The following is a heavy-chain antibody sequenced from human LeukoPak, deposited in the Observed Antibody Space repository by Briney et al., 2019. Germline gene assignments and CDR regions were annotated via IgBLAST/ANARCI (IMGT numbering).Heavy chain of an antibody. CDR1: GFTFGDYA. J-gene: IGHJ5*02. CDR2: IRSKAYGGTT. Sequence: PGGSLRLSCTASGFTFGDYAMSWFRQAPGKGLEWVGFIRSKAYGGTTEYAASVKGRFTISRDDSKSIAYLQMNSLKTEDTAVYYCTRGAEDIVVVHWFDPRGQGTLVTVSS. CDR3: TRGAEDIVVVHWFDP. V-gene: IGHV3-49*03. D-gene: IGHD2-2*01.